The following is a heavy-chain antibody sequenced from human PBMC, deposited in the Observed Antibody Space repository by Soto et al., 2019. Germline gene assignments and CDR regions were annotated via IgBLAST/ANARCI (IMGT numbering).Heavy chain of an antibody. Sequence: QVRLEQWGAGLLKPSETLSLTCAIYGASLGGFHWTWLRQAPGKGLEWIGELIHGGSTNYNPSLKSRVSFSVDTSKNRFSLLLMSVTAADTAVYYCARSPLGYDYVRQTWREVGDSFDIWGRGTMVTVSS. CDR1: GASLGGFH. CDR2: LIHGGST. V-gene: IGHV4-34*12. J-gene: IGHJ3*02. CDR3: ARSPLGYDYVRQTWREVGDSFDI. D-gene: IGHD3-16*01.